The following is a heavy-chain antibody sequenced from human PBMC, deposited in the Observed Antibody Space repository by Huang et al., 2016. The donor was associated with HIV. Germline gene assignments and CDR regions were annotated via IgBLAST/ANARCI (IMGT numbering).Heavy chain of an antibody. D-gene: IGHD1-26*01. Sequence: EVQLVQSGADVKRPGESLKISCNISGYIFTKYWIGWVRQMPGKGLERLGFSYPGSSQTRYNPSFQGHVTFSVDKSINTAYLQWRSLRSSDSAMYYCARSVVGSQANWFDPWGQGTLVTVSS. V-gene: IGHV5-51*03. J-gene: IGHJ5*02. CDR1: GYIFTKYW. CDR3: ARSVVGSQANWFDP. CDR2: SYPGSSQT.